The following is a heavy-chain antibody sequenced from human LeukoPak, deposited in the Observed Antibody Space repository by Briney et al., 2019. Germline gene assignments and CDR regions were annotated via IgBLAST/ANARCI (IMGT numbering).Heavy chain of an antibody. CDR2: ISAYNGNT. V-gene: IGHV1-18*01. CDR1: GYTFTSYG. D-gene: IGHD1-26*01. J-gene: IGHJ5*02. Sequence: ASVKVSCKASGYTFTSYGISWVRQAPGQGLEWMGWISAYNGNTNYAQKFQGRVTMTRDMSTSTDYMELSSLRSEDTAVYYCARDNSVGDYAWWFDPWGQGTLVTVSS. CDR3: ARDNSVGDYAWWFDP.